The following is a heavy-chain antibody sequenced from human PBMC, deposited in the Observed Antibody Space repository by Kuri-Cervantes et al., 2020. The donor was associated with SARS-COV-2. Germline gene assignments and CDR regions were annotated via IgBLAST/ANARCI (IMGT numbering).Heavy chain of an antibody. V-gene: IGHV4-61*01. J-gene: IGHJ6*03. Sequence: GSLRLSCTVSGGPISSGSHYWSWIRQPPGKGLEWIGYIYYSGSTNYNPSLKSRVTISVDTSKNQFSLKLSSVTAADTAVYYCARAETYYDFWSGLNYYYMDVWGKGTTVTVSS. D-gene: IGHD3-3*01. CDR3: ARAETYYDFWSGLNYYYMDV. CDR2: IYYSGST. CDR1: GGPISSGSHY.